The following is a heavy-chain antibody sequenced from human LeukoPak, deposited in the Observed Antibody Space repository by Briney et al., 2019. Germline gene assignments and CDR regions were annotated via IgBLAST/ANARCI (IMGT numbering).Heavy chain of an antibody. J-gene: IGHJ4*02. D-gene: IGHD3-10*01. CDR2: IYHSGST. Sequence: SETLSLTCAVSGGSISSSNWWSWVRQPPGKGLEWIGEIYHSGSTNYNPSLKSRDTISVDKSKNQFSLKLSSVTAADTAVYYCARALQGTPLDYWGQGTLVTVSS. CDR3: ARALQGTPLDY. V-gene: IGHV4-4*02. CDR1: GGSISSSNW.